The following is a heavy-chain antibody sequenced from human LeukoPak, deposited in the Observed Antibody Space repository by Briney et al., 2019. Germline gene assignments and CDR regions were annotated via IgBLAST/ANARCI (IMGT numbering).Heavy chain of an antibody. Sequence: PGGSLRLSCAASAFTFSSYAMSWVRQAPGKGLEWVSAVSGSGGSTYYADSVQGRFTISRDNSKNTLYLQMDSLRAEDTAIYYCAKALRQQPRAYDYWGQGTLVTVSS. D-gene: IGHD6-13*01. CDR3: AKALRQQPRAYDY. CDR1: AFTFSSYA. CDR2: VSGSGGST. V-gene: IGHV3-23*01. J-gene: IGHJ4*02.